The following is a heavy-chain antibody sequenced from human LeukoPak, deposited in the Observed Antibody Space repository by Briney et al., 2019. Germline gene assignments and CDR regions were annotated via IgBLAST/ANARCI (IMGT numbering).Heavy chain of an antibody. CDR1: GFTFSGCE. V-gene: IGHV3-48*03. Sequence: PGGSLRLSCAISGFTFSGCELTWVRQAPGKGLESISYISRSGNTIYYAGSVKGRFTTSRDNAKNSLYLQMNSLRVEDTAVYYCARVATMVRVPLDALDIWGQGTMVSVSS. CDR3: ARVATMVRVPLDALDI. D-gene: IGHD3-10*01. J-gene: IGHJ3*02. CDR2: ISRSGNTI.